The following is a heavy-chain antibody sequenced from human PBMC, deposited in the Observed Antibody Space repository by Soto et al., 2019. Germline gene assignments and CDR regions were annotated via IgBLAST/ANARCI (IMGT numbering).Heavy chain of an antibody. CDR3: ARDQGAFDI. J-gene: IGHJ3*02. CDR2: IKNDGSGT. Sequence: GGSLRLSCAVSGFTFGNYWMHWFRQAPGKGLVWVSHIKNDGSGTGYADSVKGRFTISRDNAKNTLFLQMNSLRDEDTAVYYCARDQGAFDIWGQGTMVTVS. CDR1: GFTFGNYW. V-gene: IGHV3-74*01.